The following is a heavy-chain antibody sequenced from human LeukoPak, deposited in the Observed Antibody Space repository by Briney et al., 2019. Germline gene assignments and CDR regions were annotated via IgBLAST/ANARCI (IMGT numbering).Heavy chain of an antibody. Sequence: GGSLRLSCAASGFTFSSYAMSWVRQAPGKGLEWVSAISGSGGSTYYADSVKGRFTISRDNSKNTLYLQMNSLRAEDTAVYYCAREVAAAGDDYYYYGMDVWGQGTTVTVSS. V-gene: IGHV3-23*01. D-gene: IGHD6-13*01. CDR3: AREVAAAGDDYYYYGMDV. J-gene: IGHJ6*02. CDR2: ISGSGGST. CDR1: GFTFSSYA.